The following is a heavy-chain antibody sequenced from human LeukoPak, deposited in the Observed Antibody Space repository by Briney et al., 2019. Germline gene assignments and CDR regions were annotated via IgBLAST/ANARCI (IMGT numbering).Heavy chain of an antibody. D-gene: IGHD6-13*01. V-gene: IGHV1-18*01. CDR3: ARIMASLAAAERYFDY. Sequence: GASVKVSCKASGYTFTSYGISWVRQAPGQGLEWMGWISAYNGNTNYAQKLQGRVTMTTDTSTSTAYMELRSLRSDDTAVYYCARIMASLAAAERYFDYWGQGTLVTVSS. CDR1: GYTFTSYG. J-gene: IGHJ4*02. CDR2: ISAYNGNT.